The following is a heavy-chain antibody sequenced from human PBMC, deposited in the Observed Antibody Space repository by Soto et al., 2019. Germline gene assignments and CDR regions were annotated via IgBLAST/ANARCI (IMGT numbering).Heavy chain of an antibody. CDR1: GGSFSGYY. V-gene: IGHV4-34*01. CDR2: INHSGNT. J-gene: IGHJ6*02. CDR3: ARTGGMDV. Sequence: QVQLQQWGAGLLKPSETLSLTCAVYGGSFSGYYWSWLRQPPGKGPEWIGEINHSGNTKYTPSLARRVTISVDTSKNQFSLKLNSVSAADTAVYYGARTGGMDVWSQGATVTVSS.